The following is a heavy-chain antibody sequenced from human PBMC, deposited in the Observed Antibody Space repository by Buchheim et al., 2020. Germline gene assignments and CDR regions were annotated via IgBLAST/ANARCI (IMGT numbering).Heavy chain of an antibody. CDR2: ISYDGSNK. D-gene: IGHD3-22*01. CDR1: GFTFSSYV. J-gene: IGHJ6*02. CDR3: AKDINYYDSSGYYSGKNYYYYYGMDV. Sequence: QVQLVESGGGVVQPGRSLRLSCAASGFTFSSYVMHWVRQAPGKGLEWVAVISYDGSNKYYADSVKGRFTISRDNSKNTLYLQMNSLRAEDTAVYYCAKDINYYDSSGYYSGKNYYYYYGMDVWGQGTT. V-gene: IGHV3-30*18.